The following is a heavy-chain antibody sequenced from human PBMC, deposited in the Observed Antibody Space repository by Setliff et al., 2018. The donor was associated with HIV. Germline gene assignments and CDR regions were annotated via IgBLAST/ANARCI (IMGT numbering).Heavy chain of an antibody. CDR2: IDSDGSDT. D-gene: IGHD3-10*01. CDR1: GLTFSNYW. CDR3: AKDKGQKYADY. J-gene: IGHJ4*02. Sequence: GGSLRLSCAASGLTFSNYWMHWVRQAPGKGLEWVSRIDSDGSDTNYADSVRGRFTISRDNAKNTVYLQLTSLRAEDTAVYYCAKDKGQKYADYWGQGTVVTVSS. V-gene: IGHV3-74*01.